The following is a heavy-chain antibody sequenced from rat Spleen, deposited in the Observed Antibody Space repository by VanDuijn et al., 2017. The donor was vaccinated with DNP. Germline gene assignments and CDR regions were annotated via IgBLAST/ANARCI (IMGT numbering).Heavy chain of an antibody. CDR1: GFSFSDSA. D-gene: IGHD1-11*01. J-gene: IGHJ2*01. CDR3: ARQTTEGIVSEFDY. CDR2: IIYDGSHT. Sequence: EVQLVESGGGVVQPGKSLKLSCAASGFSFSDSAMAWVRQSPKMGLEWVATIIYDGSHTFYRDSVQGRFTISRDNAKTTLYLQMDSLRSEETATYYCARQTTEGIVSEFDYWGQGVMVTVSS. V-gene: IGHV5-17*01.